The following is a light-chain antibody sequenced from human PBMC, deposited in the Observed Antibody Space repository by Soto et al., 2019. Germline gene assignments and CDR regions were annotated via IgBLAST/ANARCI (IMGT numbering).Light chain of an antibody. CDR2: GTS. J-gene: IGKJ5*01. V-gene: IGKV3-20*01. Sequence: ETVLTQSPGTLSLSPGERVILSCRASQSVGRNYLAWFQQKSGQAPRLLLYGTSSRATGITDRFSGSGSGTDFTLTISRLEPEDCAVYYCQQYATSPITFGQGTRLESK. CDR3: QQYATSPIT. CDR1: QSVGRNY.